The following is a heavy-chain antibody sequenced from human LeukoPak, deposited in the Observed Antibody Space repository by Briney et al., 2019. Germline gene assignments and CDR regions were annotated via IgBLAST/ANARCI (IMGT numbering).Heavy chain of an antibody. CDR2: ISSSSSYI. D-gene: IGHD2-15*01. Sequence: GGSLRLSCATSGFTFSTYGFHWVRQAPGKGLEWVSSISSSSSYIYYADSVKGRFTISRDNAKNSLYLQMNSLRAEDTAVYYCARDRRLGVVYYYYYMDVWGKGTTVTVSS. CDR3: ARDRRLGVVYYYYYMDV. J-gene: IGHJ6*03. CDR1: GFTFSTYG. V-gene: IGHV3-21*01.